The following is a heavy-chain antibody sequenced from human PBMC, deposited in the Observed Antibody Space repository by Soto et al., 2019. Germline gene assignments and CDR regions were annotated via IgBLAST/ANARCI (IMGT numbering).Heavy chain of an antibody. Sequence: PGESLRISWRGSGYSFTSYWISWVRQMPGKGLEWMGRIDPSDSYTNYRPSFQGPVTISADKSISTAYLQMHSLRVEASALSFWARGSTDSYPGSRIFDFWGRGTLVTVSS. CDR3: ARGSTDSYPGSRIFDF. D-gene: IGHD3-10*01. CDR2: IDPSDSYT. V-gene: IGHV5-10-1*01. CDR1: GYSFTSYW. J-gene: IGHJ4*02.